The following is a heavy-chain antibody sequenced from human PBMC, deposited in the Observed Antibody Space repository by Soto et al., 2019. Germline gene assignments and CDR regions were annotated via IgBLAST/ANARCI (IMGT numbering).Heavy chain of an antibody. J-gene: IGHJ6*02. CDR1: GFSLSTSW. Sequence: PVGSLRLCCTACGFSLSTSWRTWVRHAPGKALEWVANIMQDGSDKYYVDSVKGRFTLSRDNAKNSLYLQMTSLRAEDTAVYYCASKRLYFYGLDVWGQGTTVTVSS. V-gene: IGHV3-7*01. CDR3: ASKRLYFYGLDV. CDR2: IMQDGSDK.